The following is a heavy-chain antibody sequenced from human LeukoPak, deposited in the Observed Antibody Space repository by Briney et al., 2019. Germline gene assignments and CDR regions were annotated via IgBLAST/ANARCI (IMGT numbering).Heavy chain of an antibody. D-gene: IGHD2-2*01. CDR1: GFTFSSYA. CDR2: ISGNGGST. J-gene: IGHJ3*02. CDR3: AKVIFFGDPIVVVPAATYDAFDI. V-gene: IGHV3-23*01. Sequence: PGGSLRPSCAASGFTFSSYAMSWVRQAPGKGLEWVSAISGNGGSTYHAESVKGRFTISRDNSKNTLYLQMNSLRAEDSAVYDCAKVIFFGDPIVVVPAATYDAFDIWGQGTMVTVSS.